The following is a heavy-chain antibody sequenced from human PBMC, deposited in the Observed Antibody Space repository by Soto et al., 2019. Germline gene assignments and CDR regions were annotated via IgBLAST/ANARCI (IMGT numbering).Heavy chain of an antibody. CDR1: GGTFSSYT. CDR2: IIPILGIA. J-gene: IGHJ5*02. Sequence: QVQLVQSGAEVKKPGSSVKVSCKASGGTFSSYTISWVRQAPGQGLEWMGRIIPILGIANYAQKFQGRVTITADKSTSTAYMELSSRRSEDTAVYYCATKGCSGGSCYLKGWFDPWGQGTLVTVSS. CDR3: ATKGCSGGSCYLKGWFDP. D-gene: IGHD2-15*01. V-gene: IGHV1-69*02.